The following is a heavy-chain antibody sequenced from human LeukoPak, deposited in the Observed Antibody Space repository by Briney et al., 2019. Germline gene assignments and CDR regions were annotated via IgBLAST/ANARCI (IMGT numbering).Heavy chain of an antibody. CDR3: AKNAHYQGYSYGGIDY. CDR1: GFTFSSYA. Sequence: GGSLRLSCAASGFTFSSYAMSWVRQAPGKGLEWVSAISGSGGSTYYADSVKGRFTISRDNSKNTLYLQMNSLRAEDTAVYYCAKNAHYQGYSYGGIDYWGQGTLVTVPS. D-gene: IGHD5-18*01. J-gene: IGHJ4*02. CDR2: ISGSGGST. V-gene: IGHV3-23*01.